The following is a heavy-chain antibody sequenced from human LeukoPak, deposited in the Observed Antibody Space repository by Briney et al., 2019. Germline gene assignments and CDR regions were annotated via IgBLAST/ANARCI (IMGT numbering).Heavy chain of an antibody. Sequence: SSETLSLTCAVSGGSISSSNWWSWVRQPPGKGLEWIGEIYHSGSTNYNPSLKSRVTISVDKSKNQFSLKLSSVTAADTAVYYCARDRLGFGEFNNYFDYWGQGTLVTVSS. J-gene: IGHJ4*02. CDR3: ARDRLGFGEFNNYFDY. CDR1: GGSISSSNW. D-gene: IGHD3-10*01. CDR2: IYHSGST. V-gene: IGHV4-4*02.